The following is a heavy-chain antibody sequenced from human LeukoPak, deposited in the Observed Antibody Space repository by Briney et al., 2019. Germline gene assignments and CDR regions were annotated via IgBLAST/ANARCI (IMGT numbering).Heavy chain of an antibody. V-gene: IGHV1-2*04. CDR3: ARAVNTPIYYFEY. CDR1: GYTFTGYY. J-gene: IGHJ4*02. D-gene: IGHD1/OR15-1a*01. CDR2: INPNSGGT. Sequence: ASVKVSCKASGYTFTGYYMHWVRQAPGQGLEWMGWINPNSGGTNYAQKFQGWVTMTRDTSISTAYMELSSLRSDDTAVYYCARAVNTPIYYFEYWGQGALVTVSS.